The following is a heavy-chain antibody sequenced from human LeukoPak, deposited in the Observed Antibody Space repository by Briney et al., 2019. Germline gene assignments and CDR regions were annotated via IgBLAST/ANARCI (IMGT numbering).Heavy chain of an antibody. V-gene: IGHV4-30-2*01. D-gene: IGHD6-19*01. CDR2: IYHSGST. CDR3: AREGYSSGWPDY. J-gene: IGHJ4*02. Sequence: SETLSLTCAVSGGSISSGGYSWSWIRQPPGKGLEWIGYIYHSGSTYYNPSLKSRVTISVDRSKNQFSLKLSSVTAADTAVYYCAREGYSSGWPDYWGQGTLVTVSS. CDR1: GGSISSGGYS.